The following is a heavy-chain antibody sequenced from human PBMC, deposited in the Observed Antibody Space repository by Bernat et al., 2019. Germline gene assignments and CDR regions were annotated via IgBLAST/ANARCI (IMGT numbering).Heavy chain of an antibody. J-gene: IGHJ5*02. Sequence: QVQLQESGPGLVKPSQTLSLTCTVSGGSVSSEDYYWSWIRQPPGKDLEWIGYIYYTGSTYYNPSLKSRVTMSLDTSKNQFSLKLSSVTAADTAVYYCARGGDPDSDFWSGYQTWFDPWGQGTLVTVSS. V-gene: IGHV4-30-4*01. CDR1: GGSVSSEDYY. CDR3: ARGGDPDSDFWSGYQTWFDP. CDR2: IYYTGST. D-gene: IGHD3-3*01.